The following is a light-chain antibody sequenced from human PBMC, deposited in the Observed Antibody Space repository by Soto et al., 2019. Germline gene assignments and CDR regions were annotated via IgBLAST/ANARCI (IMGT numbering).Light chain of an antibody. CDR3: QQTFSTPWT. V-gene: IGKV1-39*01. CDR1: QSISSW. CDR2: SAS. J-gene: IGKJ1*01. Sequence: DIQMTQSPSTLSASVGDRVTITCRASQSISSWLAWYQQKPGKAPQLLIQSASSLHSGVPSRFSGSGSGTHFTLIISSLQPEDSATYYCQQTFSTPWTFGQGTKVEIK.